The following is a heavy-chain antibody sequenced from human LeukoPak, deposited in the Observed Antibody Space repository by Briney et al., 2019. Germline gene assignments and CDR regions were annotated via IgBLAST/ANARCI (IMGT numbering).Heavy chain of an antibody. V-gene: IGHV4-30-4*01. CDR3: ARGGYSGYDGPRDAFDI. Sequence: PSETLSLTCTVSGGSISSGDYYWGWIRQPPGQGLEWIGYSYYSGSTYYNPSLKSRVTISVDTSKNQFSLKLSSVTAADTAVYYCARGGYSGYDGPRDAFDIWGQGTMVTVSS. J-gene: IGHJ3*02. CDR2: SYYSGST. D-gene: IGHD5-12*01. CDR1: GGSISSGDYY.